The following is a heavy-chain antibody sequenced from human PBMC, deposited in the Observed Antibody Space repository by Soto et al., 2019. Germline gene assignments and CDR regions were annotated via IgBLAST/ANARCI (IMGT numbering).Heavy chain of an antibody. J-gene: IGHJ1*01. CDR1: GFTFSSYA. Sequence: GGSLRLSCAASGFTFSSYAMSWVRQAPGKGLEWVSTISGSGSSTYYADSVKGRFSISRDNSKNTLYLQMNSLRAEDTAVYYCAKNRGRSTNCYDCPAEYFQHWGQGTLVTVSS. D-gene: IGHD2-2*01. CDR3: AKNRGRSTNCYDCPAEYFQH. V-gene: IGHV3-23*01. CDR2: ISGSGSST.